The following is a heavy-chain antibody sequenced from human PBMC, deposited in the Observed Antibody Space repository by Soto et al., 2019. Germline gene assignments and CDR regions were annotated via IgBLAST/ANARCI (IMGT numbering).Heavy chain of an antibody. J-gene: IGHJ6*02. CDR1: GGTFSSYA. CDR2: IIPIFGTA. D-gene: IGHD3-3*01. CDR3: ASSYYDFWSGYHPDYYYYGMDV. Sequence: ASVKVSCKASGGTFSSYAISWVRQAPGQGLEWMGGIIPIFGTANYAQKFQGRVTITADESTSTAYMELSSLRSEDTAVYYCASSYYDFWSGYHPDYYYYGMDVWGQGTTVTAP. V-gene: IGHV1-69*13.